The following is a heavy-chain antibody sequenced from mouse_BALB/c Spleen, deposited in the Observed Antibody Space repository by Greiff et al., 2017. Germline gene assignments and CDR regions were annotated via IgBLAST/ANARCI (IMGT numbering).Heavy chain of an antibody. CDR1: GYSFTGYY. J-gene: IGHJ2*01. V-gene: IGHV1-31*01. CDR2: INPYNGAT. CDR3: AREGNLDY. Sequence: EVQLVESGPELVKPGASVKISCKASGYSFTGYYMHWVKQSHVKSLEWIGRINPYNGATSYNQNFKDKASLTVDKSSSTAYMELHSLTSEDSAVYYCAREGNLDYWGQGTTLTVSS.